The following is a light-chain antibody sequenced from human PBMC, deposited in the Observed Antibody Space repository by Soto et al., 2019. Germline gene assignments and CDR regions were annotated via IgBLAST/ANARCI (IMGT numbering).Light chain of an antibody. Sequence: EVVMTQSPATLPVSPGERATLSCRASENINNRLACYQQTPGQAPCLLICGASTRATRIPDTFRGSGSGTEFTLTIGGLQSEDFVVYYCQQYSDWPPWTFGQGAKVEIK. J-gene: IGKJ1*01. CDR3: QQYSDWPPWT. CDR1: ENINNR. CDR2: GAS. V-gene: IGKV3-15*01.